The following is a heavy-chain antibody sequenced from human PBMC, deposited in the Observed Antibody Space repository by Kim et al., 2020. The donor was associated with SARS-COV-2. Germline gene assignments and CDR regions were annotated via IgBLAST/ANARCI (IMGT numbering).Heavy chain of an antibody. J-gene: IGHJ6*02. CDR1: GFTFSSYS. CDR3: AREGEYWAGAGYYYYGMEV. D-gene: IGHD6-13*01. CDR2: ISSSSSYI. V-gene: IGHV3-21*01. Sequence: GGSLRLSCAASGFTFSSYSMNWVRQAPGKGLEWVSSISSSSSYIYYADSVKGRFTISRDNAKNSLYLQMNSLRAEDTAVYYCAREGEYWAGAGYYYYGMEVWGQGTTVTVSS.